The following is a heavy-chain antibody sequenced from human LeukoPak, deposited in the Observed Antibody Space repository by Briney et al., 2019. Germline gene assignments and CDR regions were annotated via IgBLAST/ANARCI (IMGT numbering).Heavy chain of an antibody. CDR2: ISAYNGNT. CDR1: GYTFPSYG. D-gene: IGHD2-2*01. V-gene: IGHV1-18*01. J-gene: IGHJ4*02. Sequence: ASVKVSCKASGYTFPSYGISWVRQAPGQGLEWMGWISAYNGNTNYAQKLQGRVTMTTDTSTSTAYMELRSLRSDDTAVYYCARVPEDIVVVPAALPDYWGQGTLVTVSS. CDR3: ARVPEDIVVVPAALPDY.